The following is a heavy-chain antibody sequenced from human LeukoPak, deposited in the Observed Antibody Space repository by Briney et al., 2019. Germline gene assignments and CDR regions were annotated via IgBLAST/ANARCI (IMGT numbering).Heavy chain of an antibody. Sequence: GGSLRLSCAASGFTFNTYAMHWVRQAPGKGLEWVAVISYDGSNKYYADSVKGRFTISRDNSKNTLYLQMNSLRAEDTAVYYCAREGAGTMQWLVPPVYFGWFDPWGQGTLVTVSS. J-gene: IGHJ5*02. CDR2: ISYDGSNK. CDR3: AREGAGTMQWLVPPVYFGWFDP. V-gene: IGHV3-30*07. CDR1: GFTFNTYA. D-gene: IGHD6-19*01.